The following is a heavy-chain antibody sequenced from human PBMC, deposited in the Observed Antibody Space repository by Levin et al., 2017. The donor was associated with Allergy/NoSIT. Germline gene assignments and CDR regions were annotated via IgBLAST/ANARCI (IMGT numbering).Heavy chain of an antibody. Sequence: GGSLRLSCAASGFTFSSYGMHWVRQAPGKGLEWVAVISYEGSNKYYGDSVKGRSTISRDNSRNTLSLQMNSLTVEDTGVYYCAKDRQGAFGDDYIMDVWGQGTTVSVSS. CDR2: ISYEGSNK. CDR3: AKDRQGAFGDDYIMDV. D-gene: IGHD3-10*01. J-gene: IGHJ6*02. CDR1: GFTFSSYG. V-gene: IGHV3-30*18.